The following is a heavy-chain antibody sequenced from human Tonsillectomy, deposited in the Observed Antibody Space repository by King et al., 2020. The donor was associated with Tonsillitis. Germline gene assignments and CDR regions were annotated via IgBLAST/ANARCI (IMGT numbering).Heavy chain of an antibody. Sequence: QLVQSGAEAKKPGSSVKVSCKASGGTFSSQGITWVRQAPGQGLEWMGVIIPIFSTVNYAQKLQGRVTITADESTSTAYMELSSLRSEDTAVYYCARDRVDFWSGYFDYWGQGTLVTVSS. CDR2: IIPIFSTV. D-gene: IGHD3-3*01. CDR3: ARDRVDFWSGYFDY. J-gene: IGHJ4*02. CDR1: GGTFSSQG. V-gene: IGHV1-69*01.